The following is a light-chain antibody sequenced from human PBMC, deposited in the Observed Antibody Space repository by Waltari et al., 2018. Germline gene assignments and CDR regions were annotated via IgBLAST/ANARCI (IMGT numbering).Light chain of an antibody. Sequence: EIVLTQPPGPLSLPPGEGATLSCSASQSVSGSLAWYQQKAGQAPRLLIYGASSRATGIPDRFSGSGSGTDFSLTISRLEPEDFAVYYCQHYVRLPATFGQGTKVEI. CDR1: QSVSGS. CDR2: GAS. CDR3: QHYVRLPAT. V-gene: IGKV3-20*01. J-gene: IGKJ1*01.